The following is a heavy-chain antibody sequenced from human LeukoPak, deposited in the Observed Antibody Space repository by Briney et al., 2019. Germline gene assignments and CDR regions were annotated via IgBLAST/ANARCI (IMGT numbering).Heavy chain of an antibody. D-gene: IGHD3-10*01. V-gene: IGHV4-59*01. CDR1: GGSISSYY. Sequence: SETLSLTCTVSGGSISSYYWSWIRQPPGKGLEWIGYIYYSGSTNYNPSLKSRVTISVDTSKNQFSLKLSSVTAADTAVYYCARRGRRAFDIWGQGTMVTVSS. J-gene: IGHJ3*02. CDR2: IYYSGST. CDR3: ARRGRRAFDI.